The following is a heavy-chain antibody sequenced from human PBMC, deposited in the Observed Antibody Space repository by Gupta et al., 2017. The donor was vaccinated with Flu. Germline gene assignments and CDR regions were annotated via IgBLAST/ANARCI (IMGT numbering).Heavy chain of an antibody. J-gene: IGHJ6*02. D-gene: IGHD5-24*01. CDR3: AKDWKWNYNNYGINV. Sequence: QEPVVESGGGVVQPGRSLRLSCAASGLSFSNDGMHWIRLAPGKGLEWVVVITDDGNNKDYADYVKGRFTRSRDKAKNTQNLQMNSLRTEDTAVYHCAKDWKWNYNNYGINVWGQGTTVTVSS. CDR2: ITDDGNNK. V-gene: IGHV3-30*18. CDR1: GLSFSNDG.